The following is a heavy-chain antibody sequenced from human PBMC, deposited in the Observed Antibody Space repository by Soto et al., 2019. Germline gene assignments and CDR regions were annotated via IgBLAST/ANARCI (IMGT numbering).Heavy chain of an antibody. Sequence: GGSLRLSCAASGFTFSSYAMSWVRQAPGKGLEWVSAISGSGGSTYYADSVKGRFTISRDNSKNTLYLQMNSLRAEDTAVYYCAKGALGYCSGGSCAAPKEPYYYYGMDVWGQGTTVTASS. J-gene: IGHJ6*02. V-gene: IGHV3-23*01. D-gene: IGHD2-15*01. CDR1: GFTFSSYA. CDR2: ISGSGGST. CDR3: AKGALGYCSGGSCAAPKEPYYYYGMDV.